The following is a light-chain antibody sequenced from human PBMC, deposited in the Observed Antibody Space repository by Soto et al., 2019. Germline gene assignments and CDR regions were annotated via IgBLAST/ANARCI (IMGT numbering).Light chain of an antibody. V-gene: IGKV1-5*01. CDR3: QQYKAT. J-gene: IGKJ1*01. CDR1: QSIGRW. CDR2: DAS. Sequence: DIQMTQSPSTLSASVGDRVTITCRASQSIGRWLAWYQQKPGAAPKLLIYDASSLQSGVPSRFSGSGSGTEFTLSISSLQPEDFATYYCQQYKATFAQGTKVEIK.